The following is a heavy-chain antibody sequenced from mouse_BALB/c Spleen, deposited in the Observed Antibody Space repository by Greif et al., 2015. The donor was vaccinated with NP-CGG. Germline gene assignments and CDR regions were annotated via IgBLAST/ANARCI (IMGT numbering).Heavy chain of an antibody. D-gene: IGHD4-1*01. CDR3: ARERNWDGYFDV. CDR1: GISITTGNYR. V-gene: IGHV3-5*02. J-gene: IGHJ1*01. CDR2: IYYSGTI. Sequence: EVNLVESGPGLVKPSQTVSLTCTVTGISITTGNYRWSWIRQFPGNKLEWIGYIYYSGTITYNPSLTSRTTITRDTSKNQFFLETNSLTAEDTATYYCARERNWDGYFDVWGAGTTVTVSS.